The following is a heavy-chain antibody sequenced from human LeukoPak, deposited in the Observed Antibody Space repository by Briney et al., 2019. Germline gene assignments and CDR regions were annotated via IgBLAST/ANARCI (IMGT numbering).Heavy chain of an antibody. CDR1: GFTFDDYT. Sequence: GSLRLSCAASGFTFDDYTMHWVGQASGKGLEWVSLISWDGGSTYYADSVKGRFTISRDNSKNSLYLQMNSLRTEDTALYYCAKGGQYDFWSGYYGYWGQGTLVTVSS. D-gene: IGHD3-3*01. V-gene: IGHV3-43*01. CDR2: ISWDGGST. CDR3: AKGGQYDFWSGYYGY. J-gene: IGHJ4*02.